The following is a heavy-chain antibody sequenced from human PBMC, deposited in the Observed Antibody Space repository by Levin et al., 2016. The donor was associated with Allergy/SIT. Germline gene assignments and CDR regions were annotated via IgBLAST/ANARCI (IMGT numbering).Heavy chain of an antibody. Sequence: GGSLRLSCEASEFSFSGNWMSWVRQAPGKGLEWVANIKQDGSEKYYVDSVKGRFTISRDNARNSLYLQMNSLRAEDTAVYYCVSGGLWFGFWGQGTLVTVSS. V-gene: IGHV3-7*03. D-gene: IGHD3-10*01. CDR2: IKQDGSEK. CDR1: EFSFSGNW. J-gene: IGHJ4*02. CDR3: VSGGLWFGF.